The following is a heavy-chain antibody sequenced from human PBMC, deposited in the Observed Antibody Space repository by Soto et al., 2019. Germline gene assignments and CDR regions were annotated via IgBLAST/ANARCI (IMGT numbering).Heavy chain of an antibody. CDR2: IYYSGST. CDR1: GGSVSSGSYY. Sequence: SETLSLTCTVSGGSVSSGSYYWSWIRQPPGKGLEWIGYIYYSGSTNYNPSLKSRVTISVDTSKNQFSLKLSSVTAADTAVYYCARVGSSGYYDPMSEYWGQGTLVTVSS. CDR3: ARVGSSGYYDPMSEY. J-gene: IGHJ4*02. V-gene: IGHV4-61*01. D-gene: IGHD3-22*01.